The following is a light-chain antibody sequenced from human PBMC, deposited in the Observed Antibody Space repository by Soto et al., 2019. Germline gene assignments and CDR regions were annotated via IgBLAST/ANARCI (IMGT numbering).Light chain of an antibody. Sequence: EIVLTQSPATLSLSPGQRATLSCRASQSVSTYLAWFQQKPGQAPRLLIYDSSNRATDIPARFSGSGSGTDFTLTISSLEPDDFAVYYCQQRTTWPLTFGGGTRVEIQ. CDR3: QQRTTWPLT. J-gene: IGKJ4*01. V-gene: IGKV3-11*01. CDR2: DSS. CDR1: QSVSTY.